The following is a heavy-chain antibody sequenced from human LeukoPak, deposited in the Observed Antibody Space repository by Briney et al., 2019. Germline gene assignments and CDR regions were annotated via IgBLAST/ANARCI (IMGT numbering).Heavy chain of an antibody. V-gene: IGHV4-61*02. Sequence: SETLSLTCTVSGGSISSGSYYWSWIRQPAGKGLEWIGRIYTSGSTNYNPSLKSRVTISVDTSKNQFSLKLSSVTAADTAVYYCARGLRAAFGGVIRLSRTYYFDYWGQGTLVTVSS. CDR3: ARGLRAAFGGVIRLSRTYYFDY. CDR1: GGSISSGSYY. J-gene: IGHJ4*02. CDR2: IYTSGST. D-gene: IGHD3-16*02.